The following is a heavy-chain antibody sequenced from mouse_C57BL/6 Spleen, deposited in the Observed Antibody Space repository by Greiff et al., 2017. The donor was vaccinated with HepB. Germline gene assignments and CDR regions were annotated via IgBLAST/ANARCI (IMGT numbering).Heavy chain of an antibody. CDR1: GFTFSDYG. CDR2: ISSGSSTI. D-gene: IGHD2-4*01. V-gene: IGHV5-17*01. Sequence: DVKLVESGGGLVKPGGSLKLSCAASGFTFSDYGMHWVRQAPEKGLEWVAYISSGSSTIYYADTVKGRFTISRDNAKNTLFLQMTSLRSEDTAMYYCARDYAEYYYAMDYWGQGTSVTVSS. J-gene: IGHJ4*01. CDR3: ARDYAEYYYAMDY.